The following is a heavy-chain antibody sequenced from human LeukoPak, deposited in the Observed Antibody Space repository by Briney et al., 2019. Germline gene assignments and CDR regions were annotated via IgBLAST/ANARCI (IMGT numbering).Heavy chain of an antibody. D-gene: IGHD6-13*01. CDR3: ARATAAGPNDAFDI. CDR2: INPNSGGT. V-gene: IGHV1-2*06. J-gene: IGHJ3*02. CDR1: GYTFTGYY. Sequence: ASVKVSCKASGYTFTGYYMHWVRQAPGQGLEWMGRINPNSGGTNYAQKFQGRVTMTRDTSISTAYMELSRLRSDDTAVHYCARATAAGPNDAFDIWGQGTMVTVSS.